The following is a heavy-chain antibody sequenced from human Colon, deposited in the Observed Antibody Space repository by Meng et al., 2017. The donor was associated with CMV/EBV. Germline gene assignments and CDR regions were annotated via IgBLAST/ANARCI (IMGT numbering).Heavy chain of an antibody. CDR3: VREQTYYDFWSGIDY. CDR2: ISYDGSNK. J-gene: IGHJ4*02. Sequence: GGSLRLSCAASGFTFSSYAMHWVRQAPGKGLEWVAVISYDGSNKYYADSVKGRFTISRDNSKNTLYLQMNSLRAEDTAVYYCVREQTYYDFWSGIDYWGQGTLVTVSS. V-gene: IGHV3-30-3*01. D-gene: IGHD3-3*01. CDR1: GFTFSSYA.